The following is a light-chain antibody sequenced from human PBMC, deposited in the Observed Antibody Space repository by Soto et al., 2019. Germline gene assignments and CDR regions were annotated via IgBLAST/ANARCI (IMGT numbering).Light chain of an antibody. CDR3: SSYAGTNGPVL. CDR1: SSAVGVYNY. J-gene: IGLJ2*01. Sequence: QSALTQPPSASGSPGQSVTISCTGTSSAVGVYNYVSWYQQHPGKAPKLMIYEVSKRHSGVPDRFSGSKSVNTASLTVSGPQAEDEADYYCSSYAGTNGPVLFGGGTKVTVL. V-gene: IGLV2-8*01. CDR2: EVS.